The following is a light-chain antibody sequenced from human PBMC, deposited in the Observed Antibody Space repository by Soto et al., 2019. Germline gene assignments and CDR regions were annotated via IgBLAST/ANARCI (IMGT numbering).Light chain of an antibody. CDR1: QNISRS. J-gene: IGKJ4*01. Sequence: EIVMTQSPVTLSVSPGERGTLCWWASQNISRSLAWYQQKPGQGPSLLIYGTSTRAGGVPARFSGGGSGTEFTLTINSLQSEDLAIYYCQQYHKWPVTFGGGTKVDIK. CDR3: QQYHKWPVT. CDR2: GTS. V-gene: IGKV3-15*01.